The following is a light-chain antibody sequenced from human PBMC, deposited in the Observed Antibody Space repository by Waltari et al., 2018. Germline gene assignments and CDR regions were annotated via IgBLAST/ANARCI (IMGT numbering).Light chain of an antibody. CDR1: QSVNGD. J-gene: IGKJ4*01. V-gene: IGKV3-15*01. Sequence: EVVMTQSPATLSVSPGERATLSCRASQSVNGDLAWYQQRPGQAPRLLIHDASTRATGIPVRFSGSRSGTEFTLTISSLQSEDSAIYCCQQYNNWPPTFGGGTKVEIK. CDR2: DAS. CDR3: QQYNNWPPT.